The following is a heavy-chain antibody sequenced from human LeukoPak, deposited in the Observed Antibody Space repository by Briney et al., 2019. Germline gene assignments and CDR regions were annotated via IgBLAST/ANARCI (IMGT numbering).Heavy chain of an antibody. J-gene: IGHJ4*02. CDR3: ARGLYNSYSGSYYFDY. D-gene: IGHD1-26*01. Sequence: SETLSLTCAVYGGSFSGYYWSWIRQPPGKGLEWIREINHSGSTNYNPSLKSRVTISVDTSKNQFSLKLSSVTAADTAVYYCARGLYNSYSGSYYFDYWGQGTLVTVSS. V-gene: IGHV4-34*01. CDR2: INHSGST. CDR1: GGSFSGYY.